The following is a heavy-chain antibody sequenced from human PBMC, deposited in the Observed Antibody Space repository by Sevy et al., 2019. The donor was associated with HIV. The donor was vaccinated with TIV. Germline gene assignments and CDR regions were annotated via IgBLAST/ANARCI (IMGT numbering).Heavy chain of an antibody. V-gene: IGHV3-23*01. Sequence: GGSLRLSCIASGFTFSAYAMTWVRQAPGKGLEWVSTISGAGHNTYYANSVKGRFTISRDNSKKTLFLQMKSLRVDDTAIYYCARDRQWDLPPAWRDPWGHGTLVTVSS. J-gene: IGHJ5*02. CDR1: GFTFSAYA. D-gene: IGHD1-26*01. CDR3: ARDRQWDLPPAWRDP. CDR2: ISGAGHNT.